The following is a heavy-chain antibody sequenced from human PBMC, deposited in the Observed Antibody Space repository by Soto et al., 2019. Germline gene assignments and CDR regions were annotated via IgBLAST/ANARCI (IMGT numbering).Heavy chain of an antibody. D-gene: IGHD5-18*01. CDR1: GFTFSSYA. CDR3: AKALDTAMVGIYYGMDV. J-gene: IGHJ6*02. Sequence: EVQLLESGGGLVQPGGSLRLSCAASGFTFSSYAMSWVRQAPGKGLEWVSAISGSGGSTYYADSVKGRFTISRDNSKNTLYLQMNSLRAEDTAVYYCAKALDTAMVGIYYGMDVWGQGTTVTVSS. V-gene: IGHV3-23*01. CDR2: ISGSGGST.